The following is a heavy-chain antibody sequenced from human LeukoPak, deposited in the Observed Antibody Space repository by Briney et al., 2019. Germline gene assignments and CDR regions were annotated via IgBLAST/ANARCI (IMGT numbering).Heavy chain of an antibody. Sequence: PGGSLRLSCAASGFTFSSFSMNWVRQAPGKGLEWVSYISSASLAIYYADSVKGRFTISRDNAKDSLYLQVNSLRAEDAAVYYCARSGHYGAGTYYSLNGFDPWGQGTLVTVSS. CDR1: GFTFSSFS. CDR2: ISSASLAI. CDR3: ARSGHYGAGTYYSLNGFDP. J-gene: IGHJ5*02. D-gene: IGHD3-10*01. V-gene: IGHV3-48*01.